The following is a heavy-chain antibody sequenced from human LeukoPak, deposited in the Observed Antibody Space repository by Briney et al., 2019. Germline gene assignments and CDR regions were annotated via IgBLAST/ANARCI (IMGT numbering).Heavy chain of an antibody. D-gene: IGHD6-13*01. J-gene: IGHJ4*02. V-gene: IGHV4-59*01. CDR3: ARVDSSNWYEYRGYFDY. CDR1: GGSISSYY. Sequence: RTSETLSLTCTVSGGSISSYYWSWIRQPPGKGLEWIGYIYYSGSTNYNPSLKSRVTISVDTSKNQFSLKLSSVTAADTAVYYCARVDSSNWYEYRGYFDYWGQGTLVTVSS. CDR2: IYYSGST.